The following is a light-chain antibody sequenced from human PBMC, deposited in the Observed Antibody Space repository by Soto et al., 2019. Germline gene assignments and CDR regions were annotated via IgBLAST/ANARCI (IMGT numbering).Light chain of an antibody. V-gene: IGKV3-20*01. Sequence: EIVLTQSPGTLSLYRGERATLSCRASQTVNSIYFAWYQRKPGQAPRLLIYGASNRATGIPVRFSGSGSGKDFTLTIRRLEAEDFGVYYCQQYDTSPRTFGQGTKVEIK. CDR3: QQYDTSPRT. CDR2: GAS. CDR1: QTVNSIY. J-gene: IGKJ1*01.